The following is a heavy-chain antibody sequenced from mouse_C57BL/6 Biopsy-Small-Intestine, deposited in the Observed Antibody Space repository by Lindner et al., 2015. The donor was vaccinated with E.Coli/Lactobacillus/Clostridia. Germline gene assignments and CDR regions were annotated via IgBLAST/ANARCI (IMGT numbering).Heavy chain of an antibody. D-gene: IGHD2-1*01. CDR2: INPYNGGT. J-gene: IGHJ2*01. Sequence: QLQESGPVLVKPGASVKMSCKASGYTFTDYYMNWVKQSHGKSLEWIGVINPYNGGTSYNQKFKGKATLTVDKSSSTAYMELNSLTSEDSAVYYCARLYYGNYVDYWGQGTTLTVSS. CDR1: GYTFTDYY. V-gene: IGHV1-19*01. CDR3: ARLYYGNYVDY.